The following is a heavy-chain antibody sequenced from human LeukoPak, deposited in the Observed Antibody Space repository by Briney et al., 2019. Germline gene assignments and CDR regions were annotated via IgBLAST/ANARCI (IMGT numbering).Heavy chain of an antibody. CDR2: ISSKNVI. D-gene: IGHD3-3*01. Sequence: GGSLRLSCAASGFTVSSNYMSWVRQAPGKGLEWVSYISSKNVIYYADSVKGRFTISRDNAKNSLYLQMNSLRAEDTAVYYCARPLESYYYMDVWGKGTTVTVSS. CDR1: GFTVSSNY. CDR3: ARPLESYYYMDV. J-gene: IGHJ6*03. V-gene: IGHV3-69-1*01.